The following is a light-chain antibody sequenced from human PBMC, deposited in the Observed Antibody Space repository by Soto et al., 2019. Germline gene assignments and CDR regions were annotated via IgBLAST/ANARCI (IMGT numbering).Light chain of an antibody. CDR3: SSYINGNPII. Sequence: QSGLTQPPSASGSPGQSVTISCTGTGSDIGRYNYVSWYQQHPGKAPKLMLYEVTKRPSGVPDRFSGSKSGNTASLTVSELQAEDEADYYCSSYINGNPIIFGGGTKVTVL. J-gene: IGLJ2*01. CDR2: EVT. CDR1: GSDIGRYNY. V-gene: IGLV2-8*01.